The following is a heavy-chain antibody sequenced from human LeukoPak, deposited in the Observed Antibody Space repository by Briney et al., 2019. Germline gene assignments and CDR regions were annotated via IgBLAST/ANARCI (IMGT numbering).Heavy chain of an antibody. Sequence: PSETLSLTCTVSGGSISSYYWSWIRQPPGKGLEWIGYTYYSGSTNYNPSLKSRVTISVDTSKNQFSLKLSSVTAADTAVYYCARFINSGSYVDYWGQGTLVTVSS. CDR2: TYYSGST. V-gene: IGHV4-59*01. J-gene: IGHJ4*02. CDR3: ARFINSGSYVDY. D-gene: IGHD1-26*01. CDR1: GGSISSYY.